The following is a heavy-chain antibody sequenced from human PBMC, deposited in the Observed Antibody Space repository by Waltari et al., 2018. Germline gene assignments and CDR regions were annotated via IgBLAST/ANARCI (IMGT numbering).Heavy chain of an antibody. Sequence: QVQLVQSGAEVEKPGASVKVSCKASGYTFTDHHMHWVRQAPGQGFEWMGWIYPNSGGTNYAQKFQGRVTMTRDTSISTAYMELNRLTSDDTAVYFCARGTLDPWGQGTLVTVSS. V-gene: IGHV1-2*02. CDR2: IYPNSGGT. J-gene: IGHJ5*02. CDR3: ARGTLDP. CDR1: GYTFTDHH.